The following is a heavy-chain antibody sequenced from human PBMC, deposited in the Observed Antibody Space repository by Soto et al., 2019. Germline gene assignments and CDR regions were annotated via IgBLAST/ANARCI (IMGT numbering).Heavy chain of an antibody. CDR1: GFTFSNYA. D-gene: IGHD6-25*01. CDR3: AKMLMYSSDSFDY. Sequence: GGSLRLSCAASGFTFSNYAMSWFRQAPGKGLEWVSAISGSGGSTYYADSVKGRFTISRDNSKNTLYLQMNSLRAEDTAVYYCAKMLMYSSDSFDYWGQGTLVTVSS. J-gene: IGHJ4*02. CDR2: ISGSGGST. V-gene: IGHV3-23*01.